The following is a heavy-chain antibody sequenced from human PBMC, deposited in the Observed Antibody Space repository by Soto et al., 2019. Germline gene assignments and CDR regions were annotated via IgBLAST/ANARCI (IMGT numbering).Heavy chain of an antibody. J-gene: IGHJ4*02. CDR2: IHYGGGT. CDR3: ARDFAYFDS. V-gene: IGHV4-59*01. Sequence: SETLSLTCTVSGGSMSSYSWTWIRQPPGKGLEWIGFIHYGGGTVYNPALRSRVTVTVETSKNQFSLNLDSVTAADTAVYFCARDFAYFDSWGQGTLVTVS. CDR1: GGSMSSYS. D-gene: IGHD3-3*01.